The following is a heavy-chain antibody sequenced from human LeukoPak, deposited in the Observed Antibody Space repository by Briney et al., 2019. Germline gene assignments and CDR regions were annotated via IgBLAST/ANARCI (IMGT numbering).Heavy chain of an antibody. CDR2: IIPIFGTA. CDR1: GGTFSSYG. V-gene: IGHV1-69*13. Sequence: SVKVSCKASGGTFSSYGISWVRQAPGQGLEWVGGIIPIFGTANYAQKFQGRVTITADESTSTAYMGLSSLRSEDTAVYYCARLDEYSSSSRYYGMDVWGQGTTVTVSS. J-gene: IGHJ6*02. D-gene: IGHD6-6*01. CDR3: ARLDEYSSSSRYYGMDV.